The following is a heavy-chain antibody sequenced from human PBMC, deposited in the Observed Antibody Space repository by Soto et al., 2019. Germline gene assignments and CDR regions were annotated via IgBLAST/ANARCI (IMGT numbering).Heavy chain of an antibody. D-gene: IGHD5-12*01. CDR2: IWYDGSNK. V-gene: IGHV3-33*01. Sequence: QVQLVESGGGVVQPGRSLRLSCAASGFAFSSYGMHWVRQAPGKGLEWVAVIWYDGSNKYYADSVKGRFTISRDNSKNTLYLQMNSLRAEDTAVYYCAREGGGDGYNSKLFDYWGQGTLVTVSS. CDR3: AREGGGDGYNSKLFDY. J-gene: IGHJ4*02. CDR1: GFAFSSYG.